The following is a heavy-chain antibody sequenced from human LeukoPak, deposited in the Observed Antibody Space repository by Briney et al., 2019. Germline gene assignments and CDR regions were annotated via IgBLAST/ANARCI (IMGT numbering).Heavy chain of an antibody. Sequence: SETLSLTCTVSGGSISSYYWSWLRQPPGKGLEWIGYIYYSGSTNYNPSLKSRVTISVDTSKNQFSLKLSSVTAADTAVYYCAREVPHHDILTGYLPRLGIDVWGQGTTVTVSS. V-gene: IGHV4-59*01. CDR3: AREVPHHDILTGYLPRLGIDV. CDR2: IYYSGST. CDR1: GGSISSYY. J-gene: IGHJ6*02. D-gene: IGHD3-9*01.